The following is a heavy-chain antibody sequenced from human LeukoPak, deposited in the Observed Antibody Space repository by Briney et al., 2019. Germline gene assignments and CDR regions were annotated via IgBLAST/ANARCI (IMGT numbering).Heavy chain of an antibody. J-gene: IGHJ4*02. V-gene: IGHV4-59*01. CDR3: ARAIRLSSSSDYFDY. CDR1: GGSISSYY. Sequence: SETLSLTCSVSGGSISSYYWSWIRQPPGKGLEWIGYIYYDGSANYNPSLKSRVTISVDTSKNQFSLRLSSVTAADTAVYYCARAIRLSSSSDYFDYWGQGTLVTVSS. CDR2: IYYDGSA. D-gene: IGHD6-6*01.